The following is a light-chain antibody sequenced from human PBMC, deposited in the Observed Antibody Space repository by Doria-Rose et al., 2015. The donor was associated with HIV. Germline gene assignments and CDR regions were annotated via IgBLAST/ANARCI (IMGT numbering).Light chain of an antibody. CDR3: SSYTSSSTLVV. Sequence: SITISCTGPSSDVGGYNYVSWYQQHPGKAPKLMIYEVSNRPSGVPTRFSGSKSGNTASLTISGLQAEDEADYYCSSYTSSSTLVVFGGGTKLTVL. CDR1: SSDVGGYNY. V-gene: IGLV2-14*01. CDR2: EVS. J-gene: IGLJ2*01.